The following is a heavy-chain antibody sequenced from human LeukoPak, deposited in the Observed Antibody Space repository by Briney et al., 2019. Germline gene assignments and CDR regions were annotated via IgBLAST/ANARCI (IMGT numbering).Heavy chain of an antibody. CDR3: ARDLSYSPDY. Sequence: GGSLRLSYAASGFTFSSYTMHWVRQAPGKGLEWVAVIWYDGTNKYFADSVKGRFTISRDNSKNTLYLQMNSLRAEDTAVYYCARDLSYSPDYWGQGTLVTVSS. V-gene: IGHV3-33*01. J-gene: IGHJ4*02. CDR2: IWYDGTNK. CDR1: GFTFSSYT. D-gene: IGHD5-18*01.